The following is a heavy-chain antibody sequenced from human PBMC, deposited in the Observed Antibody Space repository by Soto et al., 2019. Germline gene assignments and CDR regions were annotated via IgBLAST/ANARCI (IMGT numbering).Heavy chain of an antibody. CDR1: GGSISSYY. CDR2: IYYSGST. V-gene: IGHV4-59*08. J-gene: IGHJ6*03. CDR3: ARHSCSRYSSGWYPLGYYYYMDV. Sequence: PSETLSLTCTVSGGSISSYYWSWIRQPPGKGLEWIGYIYYSGSTNYNPSLKSRVTISVDTSKNQFSLKLSSVTAADTAVYYCARHSCSRYSSGWYPLGYYYYMDVWGKGTTVTVSS. D-gene: IGHD6-19*01.